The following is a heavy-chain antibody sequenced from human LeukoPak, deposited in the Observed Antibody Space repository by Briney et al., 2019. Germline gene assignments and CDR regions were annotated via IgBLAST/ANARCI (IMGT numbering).Heavy chain of an antibody. Sequence: VSVKVSCKASGYTFTSYPISWVRQAPGQGLEWMGWITVYNGNTNYAQKLQGRVIMTTDTSTSTAYMELRSLRSDDTAVYYCARGYDYGDYVGDFDYWGQGTLVTVSS. D-gene: IGHD4-17*01. CDR3: ARGYDYGDYVGDFDY. CDR2: ITVYNGNT. J-gene: IGHJ4*02. V-gene: IGHV1-18*01. CDR1: GYTFTSYP.